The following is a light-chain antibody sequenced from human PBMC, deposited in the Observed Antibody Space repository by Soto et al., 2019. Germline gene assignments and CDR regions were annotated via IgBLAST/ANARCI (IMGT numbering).Light chain of an antibody. J-gene: IGKJ5*01. CDR2: AAS. Sequence: DILMTQSPSSVSASVGDSVTFTCRARQGIGSWLAWYQQKPGKAPKLLIYAASTLQSGVPSRFSGSGSGTDFPLTINSLQPEDFATYYCQQANNFPITFGQGTRLEIK. CDR3: QQANNFPIT. V-gene: IGKV1D-12*01. CDR1: QGIGSW.